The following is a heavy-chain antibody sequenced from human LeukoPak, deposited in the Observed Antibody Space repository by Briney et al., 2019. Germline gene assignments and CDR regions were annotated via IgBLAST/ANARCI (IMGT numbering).Heavy chain of an antibody. V-gene: IGHV4-59*12. CDR1: GGSISSYY. CDR2: IYYSGST. D-gene: IGHD3-22*01. Sequence: SETLSLTCTVSGGSISSYYWSWIRQPPGKGLEWIGYIYYSGSTNYNPSLKSRVTMSVDTSTNQFSLKLSSVTAADTAVYYCARGEPYYYDSSGYYSNGFYYYYYYMDVWGKGTTVTVSS. CDR3: ARGEPYYYDSSGYYSNGFYYYYYYMDV. J-gene: IGHJ6*03.